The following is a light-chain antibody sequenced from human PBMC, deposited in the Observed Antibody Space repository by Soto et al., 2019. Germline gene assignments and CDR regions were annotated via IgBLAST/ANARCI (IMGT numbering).Light chain of an antibody. CDR2: QTS. Sequence: DIQLTQSPSTLSASVGDRVTITCRASQRIGVWLTWYQQKPGKAPKFLIYQTSTLESGVPSRFSGSGSGTAVTHTISSLQPEDFATYHCQYYDNYSWTFGQGTKVEIK. J-gene: IGKJ1*01. V-gene: IGKV1-5*03. CDR1: QRIGVW. CDR3: QYYDNYSWT.